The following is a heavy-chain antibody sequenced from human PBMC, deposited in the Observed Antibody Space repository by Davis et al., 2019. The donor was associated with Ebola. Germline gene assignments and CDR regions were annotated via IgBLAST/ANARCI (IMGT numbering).Heavy chain of an antibody. V-gene: IGHV3-23*01. D-gene: IGHD3-10*01. CDR3: AKDREYYYGSGSYWVY. Sequence: PGGSLRLSCATSGFIFSSHEMSWVRQTPGKGLEWLSLITSSGSTTYYADSVKGRFTISRDNSKNTLYLQMNSLRAEDTAVYYCAKDREYYYGSGSYWVYWGQGTLVTVSS. CDR1: GFIFSSHE. CDR2: ITSSGSTT. J-gene: IGHJ4*02.